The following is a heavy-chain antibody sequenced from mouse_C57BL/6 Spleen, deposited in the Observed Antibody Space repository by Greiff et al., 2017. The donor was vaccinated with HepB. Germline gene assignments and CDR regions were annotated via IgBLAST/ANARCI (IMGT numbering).Heavy chain of an antibody. J-gene: IGHJ3*01. CDR1: GYTFTDYN. V-gene: IGHV1-22*01. Sequence: EVQLQQSGPELVKPGASVKMSCKASGYTFTDYNMHWVKQSHGKSLEWIGYINPNNGGTSYNQKFKGKATLTVNKSSSTAYMELRSLTSEDSAVYYCARPDYGNYKFAYWGQGTLVTVSA. CDR3: ARPDYGNYKFAY. D-gene: IGHD2-1*01. CDR2: INPNNGGT.